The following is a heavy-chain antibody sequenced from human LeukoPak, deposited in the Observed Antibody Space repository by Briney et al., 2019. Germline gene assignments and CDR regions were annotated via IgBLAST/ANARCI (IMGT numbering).Heavy chain of an antibody. CDR3: AGSPPYESSGYGDTFDI. CDR1: GYSFTSYW. Sequence: GESLKISCKGSGYSFTSYWIGWVRQMPGKGLEWMGIIYPGDSDTRYSPSFQGQVTISADKSISTAYLQWSSLKASDTAMYYCAGSPPYESSGYGDTFDIWGQGTMVTVSS. CDR2: IYPGDSDT. D-gene: IGHD3-22*01. J-gene: IGHJ3*02. V-gene: IGHV5-51*01.